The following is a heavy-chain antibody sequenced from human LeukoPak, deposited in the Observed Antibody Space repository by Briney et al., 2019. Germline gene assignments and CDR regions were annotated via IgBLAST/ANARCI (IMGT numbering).Heavy chain of an antibody. V-gene: IGHV4-39*01. J-gene: IGHJ4*02. CDR2: IYYSGST. Sequence: PSETLSLTCTVSGGSISSSSYYWGWIRQPPGKGLEWIGSIYYSGSTYYNPFLKSRVTISVDTSKNQFSLKLSSVTAADTAVYYCATSPGIAAAVDYWGQGTLVTVSS. CDR3: ATSPGIAAAVDY. CDR1: GGSISSSSYY. D-gene: IGHD6-13*01.